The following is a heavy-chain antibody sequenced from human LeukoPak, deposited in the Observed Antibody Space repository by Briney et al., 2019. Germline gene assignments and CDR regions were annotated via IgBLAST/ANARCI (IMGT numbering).Heavy chain of an antibody. J-gene: IGHJ4*02. Sequence: GGSLRLSCAAPGFIFDDYAIHWVRQAPGKGLEWVSLISGDGGSTFYADSVRGRFTLSRDNSKTSLSLQMSSLRSEDTALYYCTRESKRSGWYDYWGQGTLVTVSS. V-gene: IGHV3-43*02. CDR1: GFIFDDYA. CDR3: TRESKRSGWYDY. D-gene: IGHD6-19*01. CDR2: ISGDGGST.